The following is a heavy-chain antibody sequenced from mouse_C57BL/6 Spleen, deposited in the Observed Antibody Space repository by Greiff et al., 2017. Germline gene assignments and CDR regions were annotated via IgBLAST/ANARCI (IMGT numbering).Heavy chain of an antibody. V-gene: IGHV1-55*01. D-gene: IGHD1-1*01. Sequence: VQLQESGAELVKPGASVKMSCKASGYTFTSYWITWVKQRPGQGLEWIGDIYPGSGSTNYNEKFKSKATLTVDTSSSTAYMQLSSLTSEDSAVYYCARWMDYYGSSYHYWGQGTTLTVSS. J-gene: IGHJ2*01. CDR2: IYPGSGST. CDR1: GYTFTSYW. CDR3: ARWMDYYGSSYHY.